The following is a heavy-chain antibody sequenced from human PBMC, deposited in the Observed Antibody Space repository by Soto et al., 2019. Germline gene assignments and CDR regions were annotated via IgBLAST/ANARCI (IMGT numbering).Heavy chain of an antibody. CDR2: ISYDGSNK. Sequence: GGSLRLSCAASGFTFSSYAMHWVRQAPGKRLEWVAVISYDGSNKYYADSVKGRFTISRDNSKNTLYLQMNSLRAEDTAVYYCARDRIVLRFLECLSYAFDIWGQGTMVTVSS. CDR1: GFTFSSYA. J-gene: IGHJ3*02. V-gene: IGHV3-30-3*01. D-gene: IGHD3-3*01. CDR3: ARDRIVLRFLECLSYAFDI.